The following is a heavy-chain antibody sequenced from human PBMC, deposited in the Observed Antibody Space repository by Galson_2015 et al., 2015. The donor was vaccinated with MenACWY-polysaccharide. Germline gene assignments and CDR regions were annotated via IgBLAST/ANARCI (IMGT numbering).Heavy chain of an antibody. CDR3: ARGYNRAFDY. V-gene: IGHV3-53*01. D-gene: IGHD1-1*01. CDR1: GFSVSVNH. CDR2: IYSGGSI. J-gene: IGHJ4*02. Sequence: SLRLSCAASGFSVSVNHMSWVRQAPGKGLEWVSVIYSGGSIYYADSVEGRFTISRDNSKDTLYLQMNSLRADDTAVYYCARGYNRAFDYWGQGTLVTVSS.